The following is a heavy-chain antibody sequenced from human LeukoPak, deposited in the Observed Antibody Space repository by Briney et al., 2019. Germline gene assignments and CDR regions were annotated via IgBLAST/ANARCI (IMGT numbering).Heavy chain of an antibody. Sequence: GGSLRLSCAASGFTFSRYAMSWVRQAPGKGLEWVSTISGSGVSTYYADSVKGRFTISRDTSKNTLYLQMNSLKTEDKAVYYCTTTYPDRWILCSGGSCRLDYWGQGTLVTVSS. V-gene: IGHV3-23*01. CDR1: GFTFSRYA. CDR3: TTTYPDRWILCSGGSCRLDY. J-gene: IGHJ4*02. D-gene: IGHD2-15*01. CDR2: ISGSGVST.